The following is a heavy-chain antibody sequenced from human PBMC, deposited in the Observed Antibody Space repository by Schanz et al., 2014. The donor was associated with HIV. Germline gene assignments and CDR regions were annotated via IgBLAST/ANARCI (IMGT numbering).Heavy chain of an antibody. D-gene: IGHD3-16*01. V-gene: IGHV3-30*03. J-gene: IGHJ6*02. CDR2: ISYDGSNK. CDR3: ARVANWDYYGMDV. Sequence: VQLVESGGGLVKPGGSLRLSCAASGFTFSTYGMHWVRQAPGKGLEWVAFISYDGSNKYYADSVKGRFTISRDNSKNTLYLQMNSLRAEDTAVYYCARVANWDYYGMDVWGRGTTVTVSS. CDR1: GFTFSTYG.